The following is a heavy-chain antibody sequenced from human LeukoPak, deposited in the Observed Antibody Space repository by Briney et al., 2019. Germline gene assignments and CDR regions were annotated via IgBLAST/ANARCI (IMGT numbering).Heavy chain of an antibody. Sequence: SGGSLRLSCAASGFTVSSNYMSWARQAPGKGLEWVSIIYSGGTTYDADSVKGRFTISRDNSKNTLYLQMNSLRAEDTAVYYCASHLLYYDAFDIWGQGTMVTVSS. CDR2: IYSGGTT. CDR1: GFTVSSNY. J-gene: IGHJ3*02. CDR3: ASHLLYYDAFDI. V-gene: IGHV3-66*04. D-gene: IGHD2-8*01.